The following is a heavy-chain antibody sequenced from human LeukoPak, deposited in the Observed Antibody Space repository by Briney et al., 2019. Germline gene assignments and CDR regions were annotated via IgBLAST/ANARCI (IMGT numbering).Heavy chain of an antibody. Sequence: GGSLRLSCAASGFTFSSYAMSWVRQAPGKGLERVSAISGSGGSTYYADSVKGRFTISRDNSKNTLYLQMNSLRAEDTAVYYCAKVGIYDSWFDPWGQGTLVTVSS. D-gene: IGHD3-22*01. CDR3: AKVGIYDSWFDP. CDR2: ISGSGGST. J-gene: IGHJ5*02. CDR1: GFTFSSYA. V-gene: IGHV3-23*01.